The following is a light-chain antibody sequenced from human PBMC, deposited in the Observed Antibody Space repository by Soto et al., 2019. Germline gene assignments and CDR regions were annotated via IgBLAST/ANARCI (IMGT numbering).Light chain of an antibody. CDR2: YTS. J-gene: IGKJ1*01. CDR1: QSVGSSS. V-gene: IGKV3D-20*02. CDR3: HQRQSWPRT. Sequence: LFTQSPDTLSLSPGERATLSCRASQSVGSSSLGWYQQKNGQAPRLVIYYTSNRDTGIPARFSGSGSGTDFTLPINSLAPEDFAIYYCHQRQSWPRTFGQGTKVDIK.